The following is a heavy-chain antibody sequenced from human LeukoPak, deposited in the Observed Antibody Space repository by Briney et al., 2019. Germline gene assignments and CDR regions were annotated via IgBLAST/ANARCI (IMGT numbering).Heavy chain of an antibody. CDR1: GYSISSGYY. CDR3: ARAVVVVPAAISAWFDP. D-gene: IGHD2-2*01. J-gene: IGHJ5*02. V-gene: IGHV4-38-2*02. Sequence: PSETLSLTCTVSGYSISSGYYWGWIRQPPGKGLEWIGSIYHSGSTYYNPSLKSRVTISVDTSKNQFSLKLSSVTAADTAVYYYARAVVVVPAAISAWFDPWGQGTLVTVSS. CDR2: IYHSGST.